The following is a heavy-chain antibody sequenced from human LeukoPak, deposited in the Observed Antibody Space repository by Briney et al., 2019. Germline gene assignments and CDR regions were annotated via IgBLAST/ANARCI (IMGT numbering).Heavy chain of an antibody. V-gene: IGHV1-2*02. Sequence: ASVKVSCKASGYTFTGYYMHWVRQAPGQGLEWMGWINPNSGGTNYAQKLQGRVTMTTDTSTSTAYMELRSLRSDDTAVYYCAREAIVVVPAADYYYYGMDVWGQGTTVTVSS. J-gene: IGHJ6*02. CDR3: AREAIVVVPAADYYYYGMDV. CDR1: GYTFTGYY. D-gene: IGHD2-2*01. CDR2: INPNSGGT.